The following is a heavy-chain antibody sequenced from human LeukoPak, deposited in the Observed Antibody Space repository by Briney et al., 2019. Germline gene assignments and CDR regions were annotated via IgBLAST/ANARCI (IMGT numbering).Heavy chain of an antibody. CDR2: IFYSGST. V-gene: IGHV4-39*07. Sequence: PSETLSLTCTVSSCSISTSNYYWGWVRQPPGKALEWIGNIFYSGSTYYSPSLKSRVTISLDTSRNQFSLKLNSVTAADTAVYYCARAFSYREHPWGQGTLVTVSS. CDR3: ARAFSYREHP. J-gene: IGHJ5*02. D-gene: IGHD1-26*01. CDR1: SCSISTSNYY.